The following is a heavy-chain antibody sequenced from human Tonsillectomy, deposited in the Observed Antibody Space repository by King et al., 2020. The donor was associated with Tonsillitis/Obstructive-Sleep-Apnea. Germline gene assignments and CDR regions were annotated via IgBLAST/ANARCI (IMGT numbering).Heavy chain of an antibody. CDR2: INHSGST. J-gene: IGHJ6*04. Sequence: QVQLQQWGAGLLKPSETLSLTCAVYGGSFSGYYWSWIRQPPGKGLEWIGEINHSGSTNYNPSLKSRVTISVDTSKNQFSLKLSSVTAADTAVYYCARSETTQKPAAILRFFPRGVWGKGTTVTVSS. V-gene: IGHV4-34*01. CDR1: GGSFSGYY. CDR3: ARSETTQKPAAILRFFPRGV. D-gene: IGHD2-2*02.